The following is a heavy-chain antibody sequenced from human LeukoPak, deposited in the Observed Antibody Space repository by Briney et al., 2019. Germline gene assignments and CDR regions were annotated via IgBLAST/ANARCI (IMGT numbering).Heavy chain of an antibody. V-gene: IGHV1-2*02. CDR2: INPNSGGT. D-gene: IGHD6-19*01. CDR1: GYTFTGYY. CDR3: ARLSLWLETPYYGMDV. J-gene: IGHJ6*02. Sequence: ASVKVSCKASGYTFTGYYMHWVRQAPGQGLEWMGWINPNSGGTNYAQKFQGRVTMTRDASISTAYMELSRLRSDDTAVYYRARLSLWLETPYYGMDVWGQGTTVTVSS.